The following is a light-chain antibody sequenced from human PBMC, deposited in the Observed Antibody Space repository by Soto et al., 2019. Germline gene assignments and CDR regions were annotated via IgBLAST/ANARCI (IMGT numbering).Light chain of an antibody. CDR2: EVT. CDR3: SSYTSNYIVV. V-gene: IGLV2-8*01. Sequence: QSALTQPPSASGSPGQSVAISCTGTNSDVGGYNYVSWYQHHPGKVPKLMIYEVTKRPSGVPDRFSGSKSGNTASLPVSGLQAEDEAEYYCSSYTSNYIVVLGGGTQLTVL. J-gene: IGLJ2*01. CDR1: NSDVGGYNY.